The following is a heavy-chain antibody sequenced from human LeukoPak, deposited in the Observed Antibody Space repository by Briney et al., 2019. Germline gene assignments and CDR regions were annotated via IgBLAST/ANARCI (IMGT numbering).Heavy chain of an antibody. CDR1: GGSISSYY. J-gene: IGHJ5*02. CDR2: IYYSGST. Sequence: SETLSLTCTVSGGSISSYYWSWIRQPPGKGLEWIGYIYYSGSTNYNPSLKSRVTISVDTSKNQFSLTLSSVTAADTAVYYCARVGTYYYGSGPSGWFDPWGQGALVTVSS. V-gene: IGHV4-59*01. D-gene: IGHD3-10*01. CDR3: ARVGTYYYGSGPSGWFDP.